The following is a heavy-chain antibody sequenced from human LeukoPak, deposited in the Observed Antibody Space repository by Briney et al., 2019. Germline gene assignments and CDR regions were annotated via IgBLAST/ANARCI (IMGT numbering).Heavy chain of an antibody. Sequence: GGSLRLSCAASGFTFSSYVMSWVRQAPGKGLEWVSLISGNDGSTYYADSVKGRFTISRDNSKNTLYLQMSSLRADDTAVYYCARRSVTTFDYGGQGTLVTVSS. CDR1: GFTFSSYV. D-gene: IGHD4-17*01. V-gene: IGHV3-23*01. J-gene: IGHJ4*02. CDR2: ISGNDGST. CDR3: ARRSVTTFDY.